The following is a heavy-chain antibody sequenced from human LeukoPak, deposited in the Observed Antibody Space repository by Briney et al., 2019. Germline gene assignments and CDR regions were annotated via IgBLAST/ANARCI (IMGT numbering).Heavy chain of an antibody. CDR2: INPNSGGT. D-gene: IGHD4-23*01. Sequence: ASVKVSCKASGYTFTGYYMHWVRQAPGQGLEWMGWINPNSGGTNYAQKFQGRVTMTRDTSISTAYMELSRLRSDDTAVYYCARDGSYGGNSKMAFDIWGQGTMVTVSS. CDR1: GYTFTGYY. J-gene: IGHJ3*02. CDR3: ARDGSYGGNSKMAFDI. V-gene: IGHV1-2*02.